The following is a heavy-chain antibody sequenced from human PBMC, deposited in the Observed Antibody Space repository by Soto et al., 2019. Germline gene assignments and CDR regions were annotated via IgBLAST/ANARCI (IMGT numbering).Heavy chain of an antibody. CDR2: IYYSGST. V-gene: IGHV4-59*08. D-gene: IGHD4-4*01. CDR3: ARVTILYGMDV. Sequence: SETLSLTCTVSGGSISSYYWSWIRQPPGKGLEWIGYIYYSGSTSYNPSLKSRVTISVDTSKNQFSLKLSSVTAADTAVYYCARVTILYGMDVWGQGTTVTAP. J-gene: IGHJ6*02. CDR1: GGSISSYY.